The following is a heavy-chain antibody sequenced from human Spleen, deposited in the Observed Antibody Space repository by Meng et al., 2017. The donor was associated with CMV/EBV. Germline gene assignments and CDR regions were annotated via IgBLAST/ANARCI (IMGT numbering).Heavy chain of an antibody. Sequence: CAASGFTLSSYSMNWVRQAPGKGLEWVSSISSSSSYIYYADSVKGRFTISRDNAKNSLYLQMNSLRAEDTAVYYCARDGGSYSNWFDPWGQGTLVTVSS. V-gene: IGHV3-21*01. CDR2: ISSSSSYI. D-gene: IGHD1-26*01. J-gene: IGHJ5*02. CDR3: ARDGGSYSNWFDP. CDR1: GFTLSSYS.